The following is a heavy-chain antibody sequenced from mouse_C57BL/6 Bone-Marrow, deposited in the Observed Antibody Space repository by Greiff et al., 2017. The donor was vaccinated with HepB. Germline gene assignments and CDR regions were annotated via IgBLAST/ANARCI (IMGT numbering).Heavy chain of an antibody. CDR2: IYPRSGNT. D-gene: IGHD2-3*01. CDR3: ARLGGYFPGAMDY. CDR1: GYTFTSYG. Sequence: QVQLKESGAELARPGASVKLSCKASGYTFTSYGISWVKQRTGQGLEWIGEIYPRSGNTYYNEKFKGKATLTADKSSSTAYMELRSLTSEDSAVYFCARLGGYFPGAMDYWGQGTSVTVSS. J-gene: IGHJ4*01. V-gene: IGHV1-81*01.